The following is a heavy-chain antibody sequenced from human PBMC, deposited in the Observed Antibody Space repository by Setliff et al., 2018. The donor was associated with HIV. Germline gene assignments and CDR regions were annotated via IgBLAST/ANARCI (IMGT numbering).Heavy chain of an antibody. V-gene: IGHV7-4-1*02. CDR2: INTNTGNP. D-gene: IGHD3-10*01. CDR3: ARDRYHYGSGSYYQSGSDAFDI. CDR1: GYTFTSYA. J-gene: IGHJ3*02. Sequence: GASVKVSCKASGYTFTSYAMNWVRQAPGQGLEWMGWINTNTGNPTYAQGFTGRFVFSLDTSVSTAYLQISSLKAEDTAVYYCARDRYHYGSGSYYQSGSDAFDIWGQGTMVT.